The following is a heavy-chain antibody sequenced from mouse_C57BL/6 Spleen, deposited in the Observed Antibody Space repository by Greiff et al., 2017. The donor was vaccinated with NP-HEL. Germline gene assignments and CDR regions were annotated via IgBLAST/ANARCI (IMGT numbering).Heavy chain of an antibody. CDR3: ARDLLWYHWYFDV. D-gene: IGHD2-1*01. V-gene: IGHV5-4*01. CDR1: GFTFSSYA. J-gene: IGHJ1*03. Sequence: EVHLVESGGGLVKPGGSLKLSCAASGFTFSSYAMSWVRQTPEKRLEWVATISDGGSYTYYPDNVKGRFTISRDNAKNNLYLQMSHLKSEDTAMYYCARDLLWYHWYFDVWGTGTTVTVSS. CDR2: ISDGGSYT.